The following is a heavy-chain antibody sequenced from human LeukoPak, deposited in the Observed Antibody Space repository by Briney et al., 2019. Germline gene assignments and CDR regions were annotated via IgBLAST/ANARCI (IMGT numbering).Heavy chain of an antibody. CDR3: ARDLRSSHRAYDY. CDR1: GGSISSSSYY. V-gene: IGHV4-39*07. Sequence: SETLSLTCTVSGGSISSSSYYWGWIRQPPGKGLEWIGSIYYSGSTYYNPSLKSRVTISVDTSKNQFSLKLSSVTAADTAVYYCARDLRSSHRAYDYWGQGTLVTVSS. D-gene: IGHD2-15*01. J-gene: IGHJ4*02. CDR2: IYYSGST.